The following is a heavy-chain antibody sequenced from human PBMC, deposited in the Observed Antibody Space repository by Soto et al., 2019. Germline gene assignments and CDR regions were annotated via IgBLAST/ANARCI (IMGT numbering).Heavy chain of an antibody. Sequence: GGSLRLSSVVSGVTFITYGIHWVRQSPGKGLDCVAVISYDLETKFYAESVKGLFTISKYTSKNTLFFQMNNLATEDTALYFWAKSDKGVFGVVMPPALDPLDFWGKGTLVTVS. CDR3: AKSDKGVFGVVMPPALDPLDF. CDR1: GVTFITYG. J-gene: IGHJ3*01. D-gene: IGHD3-3*01. V-gene: IGHV3-30*18. CDR2: ISYDLETK.